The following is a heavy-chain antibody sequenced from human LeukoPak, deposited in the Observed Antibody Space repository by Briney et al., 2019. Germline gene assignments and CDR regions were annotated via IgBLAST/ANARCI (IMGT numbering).Heavy chain of an antibody. V-gene: IGHV1-18*01. Sequence: GASVKVSCKASGYTFTSYGISWVRQAPGQGPEWMGWISAYNGNTNYAQKLQGRVTMTTDTSTSTAYMELRSLRSDDTAVYYCARAPLWYSSSDDAFDIWGQGTMVTVSS. CDR1: GYTFTSYG. CDR3: ARAPLWYSSSDDAFDI. CDR2: ISAYNGNT. J-gene: IGHJ3*02. D-gene: IGHD6-13*01.